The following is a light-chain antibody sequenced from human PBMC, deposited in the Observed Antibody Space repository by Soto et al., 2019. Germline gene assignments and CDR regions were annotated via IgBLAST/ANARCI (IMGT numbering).Light chain of an antibody. CDR2: DAS. CDR1: QSISSW. J-gene: IGKJ1*01. Sequence: DIPMTPSPSTLSASVGDKDTNTCPASQSISSWLAWYQQKPGKAPKLLIYDASSLESGVPSRFSGSGSGTEFTLTISSLQPDDFATYYCQQYNSYWTFGQGTKVDIK. V-gene: IGKV1-5*01. CDR3: QQYNSYWT.